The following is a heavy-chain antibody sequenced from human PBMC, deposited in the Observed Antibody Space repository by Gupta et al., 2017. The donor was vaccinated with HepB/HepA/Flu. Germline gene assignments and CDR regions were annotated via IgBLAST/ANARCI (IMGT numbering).Heavy chain of an antibody. CDR2: IYYSGST. V-gene: IGHV4-61*01. CDR1: GGSVSSGSYY. D-gene: IGHD5-24*01. Sequence: QVQLQESGPGLVKPSETLSLTCTVSGGSVSSGSYYWSWIRQPPGKGLEWIGYIYYSGSTNYNPSLKSRVTISVDTSKNQFSLKLSSVTAADTAVYYCASSRATSSYFDYWGQGTLVTVSS. J-gene: IGHJ4*02. CDR3: ASSRATSSYFDY.